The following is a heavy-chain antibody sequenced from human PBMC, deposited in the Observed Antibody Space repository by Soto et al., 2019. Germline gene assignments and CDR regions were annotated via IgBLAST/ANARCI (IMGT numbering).Heavy chain of an antibody. V-gene: IGHV1-46*01. CDR1: GYTFTSYY. Sequence: ASVKVSCKASGYTFTSYYMHWVRQAPGQGLEWMGIINPSGGSTSYAQKFQGRVTMTRDTSTSTVYMELSSLRSEDTAVYYCAREKYYYDSSGPHLDYWGQGTLVTVSS. CDR3: AREKYYYDSSGPHLDY. J-gene: IGHJ4*02. CDR2: INPSGGST. D-gene: IGHD3-22*01.